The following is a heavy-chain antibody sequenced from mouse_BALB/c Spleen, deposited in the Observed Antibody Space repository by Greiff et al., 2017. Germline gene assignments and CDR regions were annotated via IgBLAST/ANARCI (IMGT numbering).Heavy chain of an antibody. CDR2: ISSGSSTI. CDR1: GFTFSSFG. V-gene: IGHV5-17*02. Sequence: EVKVVESGGGLVQPGGSRKLSCAASGFTFSSFGMHWVRQAPEKGLEWVAYISSGSSTIYYADTVKGRFTISRDNPKNTLFLQMTSLRSEDTAMYYCARAYGSRYYAMDYWGQGTSVTVSS. D-gene: IGHD1-1*01. CDR3: ARAYGSRYYAMDY. J-gene: IGHJ4*01.